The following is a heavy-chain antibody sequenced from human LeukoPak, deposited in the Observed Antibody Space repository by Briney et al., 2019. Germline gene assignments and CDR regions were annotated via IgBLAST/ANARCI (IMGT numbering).Heavy chain of an antibody. Sequence: GGSLRLSCAASGFTLRNYAMSWVRQAPGKGLEWVSTISGSGGSTYYADSVKGRFTISRDNSKNTLYLHMNSLRAEDTAVYYCAKGLRFCSSTTCSDYFDYWGQGTLVTVSS. J-gene: IGHJ4*02. CDR1: GFTLRNYA. CDR3: AKGLRFCSSTTCSDYFDY. D-gene: IGHD2-2*01. V-gene: IGHV3-23*01. CDR2: ISGSGGST.